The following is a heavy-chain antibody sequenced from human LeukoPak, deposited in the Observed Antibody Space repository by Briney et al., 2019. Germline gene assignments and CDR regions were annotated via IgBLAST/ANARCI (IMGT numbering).Heavy chain of an antibody. J-gene: IGHJ3*01. Sequence: PGGSLRLSCAASGFTFSDHFMTWIRQAPGKGLEWISCISNSGGAIYYADSVKGRFTISRDNAKNSLYLQMNSLRAEDTAVYYCARGETYYYDWGQGTMVTVSS. D-gene: IGHD3-10*01. CDR1: GFTFSDHF. V-gene: IGHV3-11*04. CDR3: ARGETYYYD. CDR2: ISNSGGAI.